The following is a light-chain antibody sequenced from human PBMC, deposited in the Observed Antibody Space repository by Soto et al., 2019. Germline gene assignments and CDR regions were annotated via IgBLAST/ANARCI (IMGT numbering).Light chain of an antibody. CDR2: GAS. CDR1: QSVSSY. Sequence: IVLTQSPATRSVSPEGRATLACRASQSVSSYLAWYQQKPGQAPRLLIYGASTRATGIPARFSGSGSGTEFTLIISSLRSEDSAVYYCQQYNSWLWTFGQGTKVDIK. J-gene: IGKJ1*01. CDR3: QQYNSWLWT. V-gene: IGKV3-15*01.